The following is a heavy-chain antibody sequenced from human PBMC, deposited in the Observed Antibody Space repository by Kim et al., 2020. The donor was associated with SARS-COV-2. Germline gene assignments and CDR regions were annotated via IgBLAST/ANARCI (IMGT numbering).Heavy chain of an antibody. Sequence: YADSVKGRFTISRDNSKNTLYLQMNSLRAEDTAVYYCAKGTYYSSSSFQHWDQGTLVTVSS. V-gene: IGHV3-23*01. D-gene: IGHD6-6*01. CDR3: AKGTYYSSSSFQH. J-gene: IGHJ1*01.